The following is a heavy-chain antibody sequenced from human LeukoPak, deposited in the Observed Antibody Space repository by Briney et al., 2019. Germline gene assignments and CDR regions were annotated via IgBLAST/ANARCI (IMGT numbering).Heavy chain of an antibody. V-gene: IGHV3-21*01. CDR1: GPTFSSYA. Sequence: GGSLRLSRAASGPTFSSYAMSWVRQAPGKGLEWVSSISSSSSYIYYADSVKGRFTISRDNAKNSLYLQMNSLRAEDTAVYYCARDHSMVRGVIRPYDAFDIWGQGTMVTVSS. CDR2: ISSSSSYI. CDR3: ARDHSMVRGVIRPYDAFDI. D-gene: IGHD3-10*01. J-gene: IGHJ3*02.